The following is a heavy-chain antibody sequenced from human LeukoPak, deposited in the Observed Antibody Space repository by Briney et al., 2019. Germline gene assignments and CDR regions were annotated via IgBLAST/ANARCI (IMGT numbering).Heavy chain of an antibody. CDR2: ISAYNGNT. D-gene: IGHD3-22*01. CDR3: ARDVGDSSGYYVNAFDY. Sequence: ASVTVSCTASGYTFTIYGISWVRQAPGQGLEWMGWISAYNGNTNYAQNLQGRVTMTTDTSTSTAYMELRSLRSDDTAVYYCARDVGDSSGYYVNAFDYWGQETLVTVSS. V-gene: IGHV1-18*01. J-gene: IGHJ4*02. CDR1: GYTFTIYG.